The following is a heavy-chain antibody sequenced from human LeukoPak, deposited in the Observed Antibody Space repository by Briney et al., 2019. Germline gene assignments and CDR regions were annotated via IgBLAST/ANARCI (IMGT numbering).Heavy chain of an antibody. D-gene: IGHD3-10*01. CDR3: AKDRGFGELMKSRYFDY. CDR2: ISGSGGST. CDR1: GFTFSSYS. Sequence: GGSLRLSCAASGFTFSSYSMNWVRQAPGKGLEWVSAISGSGGSTYYADSVKGRFTISRDNSKNTLYLQMNSLRAEDTAVYYCAKDRGFGELMKSRYFDYWGQGTLVTVSS. J-gene: IGHJ4*02. V-gene: IGHV3-23*01.